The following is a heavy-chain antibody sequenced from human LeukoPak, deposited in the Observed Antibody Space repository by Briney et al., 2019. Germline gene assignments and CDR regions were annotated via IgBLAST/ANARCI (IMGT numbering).Heavy chain of an antibody. Sequence: GGSLRLSCAASGFTFSSYAMSWVRQAPGKGLEWVSAISGSGGSTYYADSVKGRFTISRDNSKNTLYLQMNSLRAEDAAVYYCARSDSSGYTDYWGQGTLVTVSS. D-gene: IGHD3-22*01. CDR1: GFTFSSYA. CDR2: ISGSGGST. J-gene: IGHJ4*02. V-gene: IGHV3-23*01. CDR3: ARSDSSGYTDY.